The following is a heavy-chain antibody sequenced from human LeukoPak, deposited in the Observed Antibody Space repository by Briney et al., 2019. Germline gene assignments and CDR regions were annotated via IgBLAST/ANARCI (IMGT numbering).Heavy chain of an antibody. V-gene: IGHV3-30*04. J-gene: IGHJ5*02. D-gene: IGHD4-17*01. Sequence: GGSLRLSCAASGFTFSSYAMHWVRQAPGKGLEWVAVISYDGSNKYYADSVKGRFTISRDNSKNTLYLQMNSLRAEDTAVYYCASMALTTVTTSLATWGQGTLVTVSS. CDR3: ASMALTTVTTSLAT. CDR2: ISYDGSNK. CDR1: GFTFSSYA.